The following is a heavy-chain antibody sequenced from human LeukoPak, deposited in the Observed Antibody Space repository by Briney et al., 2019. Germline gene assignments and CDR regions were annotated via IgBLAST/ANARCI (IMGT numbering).Heavy chain of an antibody. CDR3: ARDPIAVAGVYYYYGMDV. CDR1: GGSISSYY. V-gene: IGHV4-4*07. D-gene: IGHD6-19*01. CDR2: IYTSGST. Sequence: PSETLSLTCSVSGGSISSYYWSWIRQPAGKGLEWIGRIYTSGSTNYNPSLKSRVTVSVDTSKNQFSLKLSSVTAADTAVYYCARDPIAVAGVYYYYGMDVWGQGITVTVSS. J-gene: IGHJ6*02.